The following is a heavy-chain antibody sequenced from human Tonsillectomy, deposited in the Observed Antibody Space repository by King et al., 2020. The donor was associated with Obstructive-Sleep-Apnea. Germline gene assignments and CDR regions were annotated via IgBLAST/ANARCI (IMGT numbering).Heavy chain of an antibody. CDR1: GFTFSSYG. CDR3: AKGYDFWSYFDY. V-gene: IGHV3-33*06. J-gene: IGHJ4*02. CDR2: IWYDGSNK. D-gene: IGHD3-3*01. Sequence: QLVQSGGGVVQPGRSLRLSCAASGFTFSSYGMHWVRQAPGKGLEWVAVIWYDGSNKYYADSVKGRFTISRDNSKNTLYLQMNSLRAEDTAVYYCAKGYDFWSYFDYWGQGTLVTVSS.